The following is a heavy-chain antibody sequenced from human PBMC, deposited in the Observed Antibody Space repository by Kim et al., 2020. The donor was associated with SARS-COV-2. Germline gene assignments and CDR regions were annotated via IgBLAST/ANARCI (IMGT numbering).Heavy chain of an antibody. CDR1: GFTFSSYG. D-gene: IGHD2-2*01. CDR2: IWYDGSNK. J-gene: IGHJ6*02. CDR3: ARAPTSIVVVPAALYYYYGMDV. Sequence: GGSLRLSCAASGFTFSSYGMHWVRQAPGKGLEWVAVIWYDGSNKYYADSVKGRFTISRDNSKNTLYLQMNSLRAEDTAVYYCARAPTSIVVVPAALYYYYGMDVWGQGTTVTVSS. V-gene: IGHV3-33*01.